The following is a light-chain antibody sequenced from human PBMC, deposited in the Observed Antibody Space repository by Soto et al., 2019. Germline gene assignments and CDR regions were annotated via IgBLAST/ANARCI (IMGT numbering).Light chain of an antibody. CDR1: QSISIY. CDR2: GAA. J-gene: IGKJ4*01. V-gene: IGKV1-39*01. Sequence: DIQMTQSPSILSASVGDRVTVACRASQSISIYLNWYQHKPGRAPKLLIFGAATLHTGVPPRFSGRGSGTNFTLTITSLQPEDFATYYCQQSYTSLALTFGGGTKVDIK. CDR3: QQSYTSLALT.